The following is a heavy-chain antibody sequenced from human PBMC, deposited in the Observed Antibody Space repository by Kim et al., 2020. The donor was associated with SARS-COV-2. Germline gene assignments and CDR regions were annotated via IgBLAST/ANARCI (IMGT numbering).Heavy chain of an antibody. D-gene: IGHD3-3*01. CDR2: ISSSSSTI. CDR1: GFTFSSYS. CDR3: ARGPEKSDFWSGYYYYYYGMDV. Sequence: GGSLRLSCAASGFTFSSYSMNWVRQAPGKGLEWVSYISSSSSTIYYADSVKGRFTISRDNAKNSLYLQMNSLRDEDTAVYYCARGPEKSDFWSGYYYYYYGMDVWGQGTTVTVSS. J-gene: IGHJ6*02. V-gene: IGHV3-48*02.